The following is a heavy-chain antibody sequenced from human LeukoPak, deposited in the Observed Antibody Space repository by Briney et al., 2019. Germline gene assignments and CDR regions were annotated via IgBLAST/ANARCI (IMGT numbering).Heavy chain of an antibody. CDR1: GGSISSYY. CDR3: ARHVAKERGYSGYVAHYFDY. Sequence: SETLSLTCTVSGGSISSYYWSWIRQPPGKGLEWIGYIYTSGSTNYNPSLKSRVTISVDTSKNQFSLKLSSVTAADTAVYYCARHVAKERGYSGYVAHYFDYWGQGTLVTVSS. V-gene: IGHV4-4*09. CDR2: IYTSGST. J-gene: IGHJ4*02. D-gene: IGHD5-12*01.